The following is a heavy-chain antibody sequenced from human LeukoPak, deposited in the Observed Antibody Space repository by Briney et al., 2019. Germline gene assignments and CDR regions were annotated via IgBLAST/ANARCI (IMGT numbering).Heavy chain of an antibody. CDR1: GFTFSSHG. CDR3: ASGIAELDY. Sequence: PGGSLRLSCAASGFTFSSHGMSWVRQDPGKGLEWVSGIIGGAGSTYYADSVKGRFTISRDNSKNTLYLQMNSLRAEDTAVYYCASGIAELDYWGQGTLVTVSS. D-gene: IGHD6-13*01. J-gene: IGHJ4*02. CDR2: IIGGAGST. V-gene: IGHV3-23*01.